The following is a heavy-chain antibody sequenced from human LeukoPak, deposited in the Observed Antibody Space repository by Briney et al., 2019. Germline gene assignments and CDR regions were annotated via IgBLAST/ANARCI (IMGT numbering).Heavy chain of an antibody. Sequence: GRSLRLSCAASGFTFDDYAMHWVRQAPGKGLEWVSGISWNSGSIGYADSLKGRFTISRDNAKNSLYLQMNSLRAEDTALYYCANGRAAAGPPADYWGQGTLVTVSS. CDR2: ISWNSGSI. V-gene: IGHV3-9*01. CDR3: ANGRAAAGPPADY. J-gene: IGHJ4*02. CDR1: GFTFDDYA. D-gene: IGHD6-13*01.